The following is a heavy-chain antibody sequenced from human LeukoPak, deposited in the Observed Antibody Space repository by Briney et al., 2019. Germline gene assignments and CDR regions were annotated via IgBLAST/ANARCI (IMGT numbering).Heavy chain of an antibody. CDR1: GYTFTSYD. J-gene: IGHJ6*03. CDR3: ARGYCSSSSCYLYYYYMDV. CDR2: MNPNRGNT. V-gene: IGHV1-8*01. D-gene: IGHD2-2*01. Sequence: GASLKVSCKASGYTFTSYDINWGRQATGQGLEWRGWMNPNRGNTGYAQKFQGRVTMTRNTSIRTAYMELRSLRSEDTGVYYCARGYCSSSSCYLYYYYMDVWGKGTTVTVSS.